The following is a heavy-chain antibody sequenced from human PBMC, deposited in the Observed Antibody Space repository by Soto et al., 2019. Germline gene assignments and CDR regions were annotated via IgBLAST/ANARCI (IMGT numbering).Heavy chain of an antibody. Sequence: SETLSLTCAVSGASISGSYYYWAWLRQSPGKGPEWIGSVFYTGFTSYNPSLEGRVPVSVDTSKSQFSLKLSAVTAADTAVYYCATSQKGYNWNYFDHWGQGALVTVSS. V-gene: IGHV4-39*01. D-gene: IGHD1-20*01. CDR1: GASISGSYYY. CDR3: ATSQKGYNWNYFDH. CDR2: VFYTGFT. J-gene: IGHJ4*02.